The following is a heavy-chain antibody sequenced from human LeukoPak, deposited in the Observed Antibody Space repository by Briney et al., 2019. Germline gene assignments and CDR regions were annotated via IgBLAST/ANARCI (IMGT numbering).Heavy chain of an antibody. J-gene: IGHJ4*02. D-gene: IGHD6-13*01. CDR1: GGTFSSYA. Sequence: ASVKVSCKASGGTFSSYAISWVRQAPGQGLEWMGRIIPILGIANYAQKFQGRVTITADKSTSTAYMELSSLRSEDTAVYYCARGITIAAAGDYWGQGTLVTVSS. CDR3: ARGITIAAAGDY. CDR2: IIPILGIA. V-gene: IGHV1-69*04.